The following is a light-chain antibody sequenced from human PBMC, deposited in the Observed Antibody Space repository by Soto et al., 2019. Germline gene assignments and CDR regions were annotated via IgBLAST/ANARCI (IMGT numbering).Light chain of an antibody. CDR2: AAS. V-gene: IGKV1-27*01. Sequence: DIQMTQSPSSLSASVGDIVTITCRASQGISNYLAWYQQKPGKVPKLLIYAASTLQSGVPSRFGGSRSGTGFTLTISSLQPEDVATYYCQKYNSAPQTFGGGTKVDIK. CDR3: QKYNSAPQT. J-gene: IGKJ4*01. CDR1: QGISNY.